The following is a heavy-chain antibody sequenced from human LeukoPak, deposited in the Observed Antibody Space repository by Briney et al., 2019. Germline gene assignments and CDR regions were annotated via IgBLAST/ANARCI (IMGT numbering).Heavy chain of an antibody. Sequence: GGSLRLSCAASGFTLSSYAMSWVRQAPGKGLEWVSAISGSGGSTYYADSVKGRFTISRDNSKNTLYLQMNSLRAEDTAVYYCAKTYYYDSSGYYGGRGYFDYWGQGTLVTVSS. J-gene: IGHJ4*02. CDR3: AKTYYYDSSGYYGGRGYFDY. CDR2: ISGSGGST. V-gene: IGHV3-23*01. CDR1: GFTLSSYA. D-gene: IGHD3-22*01.